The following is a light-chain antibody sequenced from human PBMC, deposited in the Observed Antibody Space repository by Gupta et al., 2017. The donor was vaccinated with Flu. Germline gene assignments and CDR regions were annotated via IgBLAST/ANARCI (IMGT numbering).Light chain of an antibody. CDR2: ENN. CDR3: GTWDSTLSAGGL. CDR1: SSICGSNF. Sequence: QSVLTQPPSVSAAPGQKVTISCSGGSSICGSNFVSWYQQLPGTAPKLLIYENNKRPSGIPDRFSGSKSGTSATLDITGLQTGDEADYYCGTWDSTLSAGGLFGGGTKLTVL. V-gene: IGLV1-51*01. J-gene: IGLJ3*02.